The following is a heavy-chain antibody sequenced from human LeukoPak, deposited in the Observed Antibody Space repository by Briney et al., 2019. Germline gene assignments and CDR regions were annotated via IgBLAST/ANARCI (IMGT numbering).Heavy chain of an antibody. CDR3: ARDRKLLWFGELPNLDYYYYGMDV. Sequence: GGSLRLSCAASGFTFSSYSMNWVRQAPGKGLEWVSSISGSSSYIYYADSVKGRFTISRDNAKNSLYLQMNSLRAEDTAVYYCARDRKLLWFGELPNLDYYYYGMDVWGQGTTVTVSS. J-gene: IGHJ6*02. CDR2: ISGSSSYI. CDR1: GFTFSSYS. D-gene: IGHD3-10*01. V-gene: IGHV3-21*01.